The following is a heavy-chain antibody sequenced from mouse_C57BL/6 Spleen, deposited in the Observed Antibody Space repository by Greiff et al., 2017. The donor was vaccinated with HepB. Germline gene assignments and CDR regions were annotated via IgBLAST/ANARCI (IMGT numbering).Heavy chain of an antibody. D-gene: IGHD2-1*01. J-gene: IGHJ4*01. CDR1: GYTFTDYN. Sequence: VQLQQSGPELVKPGASVKMSCKASGYTFTDYNMHWVKQSHGKSLEWIGYINPNNGGTSYNQKFKGKATLTVNKSSSTAYMELRSLTSEDSALYYCARDGNYDYYAMDYWGQGTSVTVSS. CDR3: ARDGNYDYYAMDY. CDR2: INPNNGGT. V-gene: IGHV1-22*01.